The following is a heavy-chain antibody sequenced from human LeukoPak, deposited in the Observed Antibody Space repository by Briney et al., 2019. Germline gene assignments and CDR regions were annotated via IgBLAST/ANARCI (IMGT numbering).Heavy chain of an antibody. CDR2: INPSDGAT. CDR3: AREQRGGPSGSLGGLFAYYYTYYYMDV. D-gene: IGHD3-16*01. J-gene: IGHJ6*03. V-gene: IGHV1-46*01. Sequence: ASVKVSCKASGYTFTMYYIHWVRQAPGQGLEWMGMINPSDGATTYAQRFQGRVTMTRDMSTTTVYMDLRSLRSEDTAVYFCAREQRGGPSGSLGGLFAYYYTYYYMDVWGRGTTVTVSS. CDR1: GYTFTMYY.